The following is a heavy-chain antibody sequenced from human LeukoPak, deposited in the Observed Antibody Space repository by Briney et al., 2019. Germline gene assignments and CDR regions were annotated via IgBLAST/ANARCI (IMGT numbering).Heavy chain of an antibody. V-gene: IGHV3-23*01. CDR3: AKRPSGSYRALDY. J-gene: IGHJ4*02. D-gene: IGHD1-26*01. CDR2: ISGSAAGT. Sequence: GGSLRLSCAASGFTFSSYAMSWVRQAPGKGLEWVSGISGSAAGTYYADSVKGRFTISRDNSINAAYLQMSSLRAEDTAVYYCAKRPSGSYRALDYWGQGTLVTVSS. CDR1: GFTFSSYA.